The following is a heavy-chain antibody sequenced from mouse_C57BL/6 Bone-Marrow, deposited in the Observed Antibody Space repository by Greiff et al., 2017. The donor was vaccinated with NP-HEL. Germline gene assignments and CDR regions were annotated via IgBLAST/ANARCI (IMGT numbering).Heavy chain of an antibody. CDR2: ISTGGSYT. CDR3: ARHGGKCDYCSSYAFAY. Sequence: DVKLVESGGDLVKPGGSLKLSCAASGFTFSSYGMSWVRQTPDKRLEWVATISTGGSYTYYPDSVKGRFTISRDNAKNTLYLQMSRLKSEKTAMYYGARHGGKCDYCSSYAFAYWGEGTLVTVAA. CDR1: GFTFSSYG. V-gene: IGHV5-6*02. D-gene: IGHD1-1*01. J-gene: IGHJ3*01.